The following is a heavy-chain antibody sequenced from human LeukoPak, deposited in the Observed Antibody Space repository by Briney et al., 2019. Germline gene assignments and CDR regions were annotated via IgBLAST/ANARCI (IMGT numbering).Heavy chain of an antibody. Sequence: QPGGSLRLSCAASGFTFSSYWMNWARQAPGKGLEWVASINHNGNVNYYVDSVKDRFTISRDNAKNSLYLQMSNLRAEDTAVYFCARGGGLDVWGQGATVTVSS. CDR2: INHNGNVN. J-gene: IGHJ6*02. V-gene: IGHV3-7*03. D-gene: IGHD3-16*01. CDR1: GFTFSSYW. CDR3: ARGGGLDV.